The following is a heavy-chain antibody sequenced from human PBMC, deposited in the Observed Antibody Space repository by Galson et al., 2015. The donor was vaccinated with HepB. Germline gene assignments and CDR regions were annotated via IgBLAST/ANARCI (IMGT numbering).Heavy chain of an antibody. CDR3: AREAAQVGYDILTGYYGMDV. Sequence: SLRLSCAASGFTFSSYSMNWVRQAPGKGLEWVSSISSSSSYIYYADSVKGRFTISRDNAKNSLYLQMNSLRAEDTAVYYCAREAAQVGYDILTGYYGMDVWGQGTTVTVSS. D-gene: IGHD3-9*01. CDR2: ISSSSSYI. V-gene: IGHV3-21*01. CDR1: GFTFSSYS. J-gene: IGHJ6*02.